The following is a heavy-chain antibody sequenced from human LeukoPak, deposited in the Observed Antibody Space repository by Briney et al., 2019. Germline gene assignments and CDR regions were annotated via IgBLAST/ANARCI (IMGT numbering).Heavy chain of an antibody. V-gene: IGHV7-4-1*02. J-gene: IGHJ6*04. Sequence: XTXXXXXMNWVGQAPGQGLEWMGWINTNTGNPTYAQGFTGGFVFSLDTSXXTAYLQISSLKDEDTAVYYFAXTXTVATNMDVWGKGTTVTVSS. D-gene: IGHD4-23*01. CDR3: AXTXTVATNMDV. CDR2: INTNTGNP. CDR1: XTXXXXX.